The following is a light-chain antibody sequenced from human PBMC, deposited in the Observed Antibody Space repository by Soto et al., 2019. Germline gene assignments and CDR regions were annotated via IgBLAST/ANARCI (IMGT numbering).Light chain of an antibody. Sequence: DIQLTQSPSFLSASVGDRVTITCRASQGISSYLAWYQQKPVKAPKLLIYAASTLQSGVPSRFSGSGSGTEFTLTISSLQPEDFATYYCQQLNSYPFTFGGGTKVEIK. CDR1: QGISSY. V-gene: IGKV1-9*01. CDR3: QQLNSYPFT. CDR2: AAS. J-gene: IGKJ4*01.